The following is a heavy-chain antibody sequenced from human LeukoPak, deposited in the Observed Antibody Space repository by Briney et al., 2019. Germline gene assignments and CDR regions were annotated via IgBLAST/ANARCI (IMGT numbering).Heavy chain of an antibody. CDR3: ARAYSLRFGEFYYYYYMDV. CDR2: ISAYNGNT. J-gene: IGHJ6*03. D-gene: IGHD3-10*01. CDR1: GYTFTSYG. V-gene: IGHV1-18*01. Sequence: GASVKVSCKASGYTFTSYGISWVRQAPGQGLEWMGWISAYNGNTNYAQKLQGRVTMTTDTSTSTAYMELSRLRSDDTAVYYCARAYSLRFGEFYYYYYMDVWGKGTTVTISS.